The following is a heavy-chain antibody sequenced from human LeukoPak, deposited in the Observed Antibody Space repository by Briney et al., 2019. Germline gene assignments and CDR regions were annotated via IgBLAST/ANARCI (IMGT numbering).Heavy chain of an antibody. CDR3: ARALGQAAAGIMVY. J-gene: IGHJ4*02. Sequence: GGSLRLSCAASGFTFSNYWMHWVRQVPGKGLVWISRISTDGGGTNYAESVKGRFTVSRDNAKNTLSLQMNSLRAEDTAVYYCARALGQAAAGIMVYWGQGTLVTVSS. D-gene: IGHD6-13*01. CDR1: GFTFSNYW. CDR2: ISTDGGGT. V-gene: IGHV3-74*01.